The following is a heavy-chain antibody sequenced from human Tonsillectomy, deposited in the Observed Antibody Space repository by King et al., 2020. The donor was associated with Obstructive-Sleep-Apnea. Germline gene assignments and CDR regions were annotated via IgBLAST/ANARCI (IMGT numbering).Heavy chain of an antibody. CDR1: GITFSSYS. CDR3: ATGGPDAFDF. D-gene: IGHD3-16*01. V-gene: IGHV3-48*04. J-gene: IGHJ3*01. CDR2: ISSSTRTI. Sequence: DVQLVESGGGLVQPGGSLRLSCAASGITFSSYSMNWVRQAPGEGLEWVSYISSSTRTIYYADSVKGRFTISRDNAKNSLYLQMNSLRAEDTAVYYCATGGPDAFDFWGRGTMVTVSS.